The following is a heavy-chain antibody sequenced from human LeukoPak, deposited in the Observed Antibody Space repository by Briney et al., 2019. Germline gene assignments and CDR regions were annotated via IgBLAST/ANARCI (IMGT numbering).Heavy chain of an antibody. D-gene: IGHD2-15*01. J-gene: IGHJ6*02. V-gene: IGHV3-30*18. CDR3: AKGVVAATNAAYYGMDV. CDR2: ISYDESDK. CDR1: GFTFSNYG. Sequence: QPGRSLRLSCAASGFTFSNYGMHWVRQAPGKGLEWVAVISYDESDKYYADSVKGRFTISRDNSKNTLYPQMNSLRPEDTAVYYCAKGVVAATNAAYYGMDVWGQGTTVTVSS.